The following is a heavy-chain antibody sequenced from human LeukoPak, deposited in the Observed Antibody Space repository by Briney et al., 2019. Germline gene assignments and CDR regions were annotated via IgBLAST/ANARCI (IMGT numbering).Heavy chain of an antibody. CDR3: ARHVNQLVTDFGPMGYFDY. CDR1: IYSISSGYC. CDR2: LHHSGIT. D-gene: IGHD3-3*01. Sequence: SETLSLTCAVSIYSISSGYCGGWIRQSPGRGLEWIGTLHHSGITYYNPSLKSPVPISVDTSKNPFSLNLSSMTAADTAVYYCARHVNQLVTDFGPMGYFDYWGHGTLVTVSS. V-gene: IGHV4-38-2*01. J-gene: IGHJ4*01.